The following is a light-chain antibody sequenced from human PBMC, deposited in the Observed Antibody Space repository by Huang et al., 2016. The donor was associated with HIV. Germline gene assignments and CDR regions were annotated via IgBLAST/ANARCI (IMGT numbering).Light chain of an antibody. CDR3: HQYSDWPIT. Sequence: TMMTQSPATLSLSPGQGATLSCRASQSVSTNLAWYQQKPGQAPRLLIYDASTRAPGISARFRGSGSGTEFTLTISSLQSEDFAVYFCHQYSDWPITFGPGTTVDLK. CDR1: QSVSTN. J-gene: IGKJ3*01. CDR2: DAS. V-gene: IGKV3-15*01.